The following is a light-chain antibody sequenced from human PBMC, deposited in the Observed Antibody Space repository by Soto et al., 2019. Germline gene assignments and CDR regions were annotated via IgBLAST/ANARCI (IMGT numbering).Light chain of an antibody. V-gene: IGKV1-5*03. CDR1: QSNNNW. J-gene: IGKJ1*01. CDR2: EAS. CDR3: QHYNSYSPA. Sequence: DIQMTQSPSTLSASVGDRVTITCRASQSNNNWLAWYQQKPGKAPKLLLYEASGLESGVPSRFSGSGSGTEFTLTVSSLQPNDFATYYCQHYNSYSPAFGQGTKVDIK.